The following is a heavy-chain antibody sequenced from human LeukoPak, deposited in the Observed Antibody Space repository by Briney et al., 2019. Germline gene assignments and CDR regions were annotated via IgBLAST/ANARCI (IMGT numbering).Heavy chain of an antibody. Sequence: GGSLRLSCAASGFTFSSYAMSWVRQAPGKGLEWVSAISGSGGSTYYADSVKGRFTISRDNSKNTLYLRMNSLRAEDTAVYYCAKDLSGSRDAFDIWGQGTMVTVSS. CDR1: GFTFSSYA. CDR2: ISGSGGST. J-gene: IGHJ3*02. V-gene: IGHV3-23*01. CDR3: AKDLSGSRDAFDI. D-gene: IGHD1-26*01.